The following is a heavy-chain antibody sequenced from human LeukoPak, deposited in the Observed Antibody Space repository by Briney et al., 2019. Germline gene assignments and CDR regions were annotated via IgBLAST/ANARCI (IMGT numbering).Heavy chain of an antibody. CDR3: AKNGYYYDSSGYQYYFDY. CDR2: ISGSGGST. CDR1: GFTFSSYA. V-gene: IGHV3-23*01. Sequence: PGGSLRLSCAASGFTFSSYAMSWVRQAPGKGLEWVSAISGSGGSTYYADSVKGRFTISRDNSKNTLYLQMNSLRAEDTAVYYCAKNGYYYDSSGYQYYFDYWDQGTLVTVSS. D-gene: IGHD3-22*01. J-gene: IGHJ4*02.